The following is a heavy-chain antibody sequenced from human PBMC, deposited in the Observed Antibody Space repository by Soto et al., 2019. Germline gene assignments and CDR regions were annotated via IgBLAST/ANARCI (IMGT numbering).Heavy chain of an antibody. D-gene: IGHD6-13*01. CDR1: GFPFSSYA. J-gene: IGHJ4*02. V-gene: IGHV3-23*01. Sequence: PGGSLRLSCAASGFPFSSYAMHWVRQAPGKGLEWVSAISGSDGSTYYADSVKGRFTISRENSKNTLYVQTNSLRAEDTALYFCAKSYSRNWYDYFDSWGVGTLVTVSS. CDR3: AKSYSRNWYDYFDS. CDR2: ISGSDGST.